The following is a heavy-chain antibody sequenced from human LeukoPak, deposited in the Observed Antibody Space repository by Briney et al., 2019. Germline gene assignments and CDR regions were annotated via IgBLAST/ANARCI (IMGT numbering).Heavy chain of an antibody. CDR2: TYYRSTWYN. CDR3: ARRLTQYDCFDP. D-gene: IGHD2-2*01. J-gene: IGHJ5*02. CDR1: GDSVSSNSVT. V-gene: IGHV6-1*01. Sequence: SQTLSLTCAISGDSVSSNSVTWNWIRQSPSRGLEWLGRTYYRSTWYNGYAVSVRGRITVNPDTSKNQFSLHLNSVTPEDTAVYYCARRLTQYDCFDPWGQGILVTVSS.